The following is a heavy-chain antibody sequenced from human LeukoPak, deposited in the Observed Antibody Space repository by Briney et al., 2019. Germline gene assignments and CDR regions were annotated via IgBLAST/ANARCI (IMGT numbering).Heavy chain of an antibody. D-gene: IGHD3-22*01. V-gene: IGHV1-8*01. CDR1: GYTFTSYD. J-gene: IGHJ4*02. Sequence: RASLKLSCKASGYTFTSYDINWVRQATGQGLEWMGWMNPNSGNTGYAHKFQGRVTMTRNTSISTAYMELSSLRSEDTAVYYCARGIKSDPWLGHNYFDYWGQGTLLTVSS. CDR2: MNPNSGNT. CDR3: ARGIKSDPWLGHNYFDY.